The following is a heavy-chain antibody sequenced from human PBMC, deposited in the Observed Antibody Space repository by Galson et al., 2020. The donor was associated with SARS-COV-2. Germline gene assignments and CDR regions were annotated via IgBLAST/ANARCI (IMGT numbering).Heavy chain of an antibody. Sequence: GESLKISCVVSGFTFSRNWMSWVRQAPGKGLEWVANIKEDGSEKYYVDSVKGRFTISRDNGKNSLYLQMNSLRAEDTAVYYCARENDDSRSLEWRFDFWGQGSLVTVSS. V-gene: IGHV3-7*03. CDR1: GFTFSRNW. D-gene: IGHD3-3*01. CDR2: IKEDGSEK. J-gene: IGHJ4*02. CDR3: ARENDDSRSLEWRFDF.